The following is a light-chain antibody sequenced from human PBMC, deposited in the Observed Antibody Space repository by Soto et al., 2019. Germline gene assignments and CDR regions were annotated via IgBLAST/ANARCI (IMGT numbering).Light chain of an antibody. CDR3: QQYNDWPPIT. Sequence: VLTQSPAILSLSPGERATLTCRASQSVNNYLFWFQHKPGQAPRLLIYDASNRATGIPARFSGSGSGTEFTLTISSLQSEDFAVYYCQQYNDWPPITFGQGTRLEIK. CDR1: QSVNNY. V-gene: IGKV3-11*01. CDR2: DAS. J-gene: IGKJ5*01.